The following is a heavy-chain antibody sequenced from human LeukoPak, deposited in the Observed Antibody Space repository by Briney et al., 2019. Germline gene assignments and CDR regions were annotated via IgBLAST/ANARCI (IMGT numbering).Heavy chain of an antibody. J-gene: IGHJ4*02. V-gene: IGHV1-18*01. CDR3: ARDLAGDIVVVPAAQSFDY. CDR2: ISAYNGNT. D-gene: IGHD2-2*01. Sequence: GASVKVSCKDSGYTFTSYGISWVRQAPGQGLEWMGWISAYNGNTKYAQKLQGRVTMTTDTATSTAYMELRSLRSDDTAVYYCARDLAGDIVVVPAAQSFDYWGQGTLVTVSS. CDR1: GYTFTSYG.